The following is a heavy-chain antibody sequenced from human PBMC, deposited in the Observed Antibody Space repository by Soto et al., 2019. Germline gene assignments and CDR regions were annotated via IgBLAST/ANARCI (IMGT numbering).Heavy chain of an antibody. CDR3: ARDKSSGWYRVSDY. Sequence: PGGSLRLSCAASGFTVSSNYMSWVRQAPGKGLEWVSVIYSGDSTYYADSVKGRFTISRDNPKNTLYLQMNSLRAEDTAVYYCARDKSSGWYRVSDYWGQGTLVTVSS. D-gene: IGHD6-19*01. V-gene: IGHV3-66*01. CDR1: GFTVSSNY. J-gene: IGHJ4*02. CDR2: IYSGDST.